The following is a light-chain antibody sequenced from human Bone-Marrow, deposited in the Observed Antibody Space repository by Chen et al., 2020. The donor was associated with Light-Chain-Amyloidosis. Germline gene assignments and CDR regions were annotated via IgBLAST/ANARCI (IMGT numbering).Light chain of an antibody. V-gene: IGLV1-40*01. CDR3: HSYDSSLSGWV. CDR2: GDK. J-gene: IGLJ3*02. CDR1: SSNIGATFD. Sequence: QSVLTQPPSVSGAPGQRVTISCTGSSSNIGATFDVHWYQQLPGTAPKLLMYGDKNRPSGVPDRFSGSKYGTAASLAITGLRTEDEAYYYCHSYDSSLSGWVFGGGTKLTVL.